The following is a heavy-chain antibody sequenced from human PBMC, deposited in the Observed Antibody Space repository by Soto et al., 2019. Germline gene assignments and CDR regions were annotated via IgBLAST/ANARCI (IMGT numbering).Heavy chain of an antibody. J-gene: IGHJ4*02. CDR3: ATLSFTIFRARHGLDY. D-gene: IGHD3-3*01. CDR2: INHSGST. V-gene: IGHV4-34*01. Sequence: PSETLSLTCAVYGGSFGGYAWSWIRQPPGKGLEWIGEINHSGSTNYNPSLKSRVTISVDKSKNQFSLKLNSVTAADPAVYYCATLSFTIFRARHGLDYWAQGTLVTVSS. CDR1: GGSFGGYA.